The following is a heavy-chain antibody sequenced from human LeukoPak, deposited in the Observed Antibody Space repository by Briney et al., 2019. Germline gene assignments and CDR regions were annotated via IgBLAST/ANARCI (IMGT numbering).Heavy chain of an antibody. D-gene: IGHD6-19*01. CDR1: GFAFSSFA. J-gene: IGHJ6*03. V-gene: IGHV3-23*01. CDR2: INGGGNTT. Sequence: GGSLRLSCAASGFAFSSFAMGWVRQSPGKGLEWLSTINGGGNTTFYADSVKGRFTISRDNSKNTLYLHMDSLRPDDTAIYYCTEELHVAVAVADYYYFYMDVWGRGTAVTVSS. CDR3: TEELHVAVAVADYYYFYMDV.